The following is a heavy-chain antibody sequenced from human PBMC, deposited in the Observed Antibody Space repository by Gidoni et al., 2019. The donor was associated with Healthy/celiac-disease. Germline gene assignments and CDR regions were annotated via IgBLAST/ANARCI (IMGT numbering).Heavy chain of an antibody. CDR3: ARDRDCSSTSCYTGGTLDY. J-gene: IGHJ4*02. CDR1: GFPFSSSA. V-gene: IGHV3-30-3*01. Sequence: QVQLVESGGGVVQPGRSLRLSCAASGFPFSSSAMHWVRQAPGKGLEWVAVISYQGSNKYYEDSVKGRFTISRDNSKNTLYLKMNSLRAEGTAVYYSARDRDCSSTSCYTGGTLDYWGQGTLVTVSS. CDR2: ISYQGSNK. D-gene: IGHD2-2*02.